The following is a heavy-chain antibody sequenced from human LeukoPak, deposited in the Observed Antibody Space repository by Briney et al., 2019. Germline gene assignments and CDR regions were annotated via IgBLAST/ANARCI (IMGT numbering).Heavy chain of an antibody. J-gene: IGHJ4*02. D-gene: IGHD3-3*02. CDR3: ARGRSISAHCDY. CDR1: GFLFSTFG. CDR2: ICYDGSNK. V-gene: IGHV3-33*01. Sequence: GWSLRLSCAASGFLFSTFGMHWFRQAPGKGLEWVALICYDGSNKYYADSVKGRFTISRDTSNNTLYMQMNSLRAEGTAVYYCARGRSISAHCDYWGQGTLVTVSS.